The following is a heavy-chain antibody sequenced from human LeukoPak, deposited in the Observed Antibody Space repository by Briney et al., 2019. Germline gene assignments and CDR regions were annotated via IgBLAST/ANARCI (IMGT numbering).Heavy chain of an antibody. D-gene: IGHD5-18*01. CDR1: GGSISSYY. CDR2: IYYSGST. J-gene: IGHJ3*02. CDR3: ARGRYSWGAFDI. V-gene: IGHV4-59*12. Sequence: SETLSLTCTVSGGSISSYYWSWIRQPPGKGLEWIGYIYYSGSTNYNPSLKSRVTISVDTSKNQFSLKLSSVTAADTAVYYCARGRYSWGAFDIWGQGTMVTVSS.